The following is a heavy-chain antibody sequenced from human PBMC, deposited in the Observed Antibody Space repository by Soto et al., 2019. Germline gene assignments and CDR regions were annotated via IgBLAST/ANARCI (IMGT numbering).Heavy chain of an antibody. CDR1: GFTFSDYY. Sequence: QVQLVESGGGLVKPGGSLRLSCAASGFTFSDYYMTWIRQVPGKGLEWLSYISSGGITIYYADSVKGRFTVSRDNAKNSVYLQMNNLRVEDTAVYYCASDPGIYYGMDVWGQGTTVTVSS. CDR2: ISSGGITI. J-gene: IGHJ6*02. V-gene: IGHV3-11*01. CDR3: ASDPGIYYGMDV.